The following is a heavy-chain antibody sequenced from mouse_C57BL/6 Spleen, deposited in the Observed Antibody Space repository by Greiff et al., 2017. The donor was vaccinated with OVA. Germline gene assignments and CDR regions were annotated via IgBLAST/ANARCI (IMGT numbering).Heavy chain of an antibody. V-gene: IGHV5-6*01. CDR2: ISSGGSYT. J-gene: IGHJ2*01. Sequence: EVQLLESGGDLVKPGGSLKLSCAASGFTFSSYGMSWVRQTPDKRLEWVATISSGGSYTYSPESVKGRSTLSRDNAKNTPDLQLSSLKSEDTAMYYCGGVDCGNYEYLDYWGQGTTLTVSS. D-gene: IGHD2-1*01. CDR1: GFTFSSYG. CDR3: GGVDCGNYEYLDY.